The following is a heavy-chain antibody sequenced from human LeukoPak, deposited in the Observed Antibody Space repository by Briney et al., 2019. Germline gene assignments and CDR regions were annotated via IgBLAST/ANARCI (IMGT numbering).Heavy chain of an antibody. CDR1: GGSISSYY. J-gene: IGHJ3*02. CDR2: IYYSVST. CDR3: AREGIVVSTAFDI. Sequence: SETLSLTCTVSGGSISSYYWSWIRQPPGKGLEWIWYIYYSVSTNYNPSLKSRVTISVDTSKNQFSLKLISVTAADTVVYYCAREGIVVSTAFDIWGQGTMVTVSS. D-gene: IGHD3-22*01. V-gene: IGHV4-59*01.